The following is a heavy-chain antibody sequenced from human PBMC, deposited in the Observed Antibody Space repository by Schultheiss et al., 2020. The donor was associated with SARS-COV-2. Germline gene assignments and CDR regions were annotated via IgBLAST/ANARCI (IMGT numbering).Heavy chain of an antibody. Sequence: SVKVSCKASGYTFTSYGISWVRQAPGQGLEWMGGIIPIFGTANYAQKFQGRVTITADESTSTAYMELSSLRSEDTAVYYCARVHMGTIHFESWGQGTLVTVSS. D-gene: IGHD2-21*01. CDR3: ARVHMGTIHFES. V-gene: IGHV1-69*13. J-gene: IGHJ4*02. CDR2: IIPIFGTA. CDR1: GYTFTSYG.